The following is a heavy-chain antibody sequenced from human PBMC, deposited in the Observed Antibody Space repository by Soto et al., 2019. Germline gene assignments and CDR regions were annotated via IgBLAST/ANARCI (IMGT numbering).Heavy chain of an antibody. D-gene: IGHD2-21*02. CDR1: GESISSSSYY. J-gene: IGHJ4*02. CDR2: IYYSGRT. V-gene: IGHV4-39*01. CDR3: ARQRKTLVTQAYFDH. Sequence: SETLSLTCIVSGESISSSSYYWGWIRQPPGKGLEWIGSIYYSGRTYYNPSFKSRVTISIDTSKNQFSLKLSSVTATDTAVYYCARQRKTLVTQAYFDHWGQGATVTFSS.